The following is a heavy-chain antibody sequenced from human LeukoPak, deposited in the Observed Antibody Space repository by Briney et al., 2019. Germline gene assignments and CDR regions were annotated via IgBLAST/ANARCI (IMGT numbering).Heavy chain of an antibody. V-gene: IGHV3-33*01. CDR3: ARDPSSWSSSWNDY. D-gene: IGHD6-13*01. J-gene: IGHJ4*02. CDR2: IWYDGSNK. Sequence: GRSLRLSCAASGFTFSSYGMHWVRQAPGKGLEWVAVIWYDGSNKYYADSVKGRFTISRDNSKNTLYLQTNSLRAKDTAVYYCARDPSSWSSSWNDYWGQGTLVTVSS. CDR1: GFTFSSYG.